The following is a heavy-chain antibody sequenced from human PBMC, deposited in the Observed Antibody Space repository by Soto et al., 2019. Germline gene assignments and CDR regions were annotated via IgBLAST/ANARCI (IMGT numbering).Heavy chain of an antibody. Sequence: PSETLSLTSAVYGGSFSSYYWSWIRQPPGKGLEWIGYINHSGSTNYNPTLKSRVTISVDTSKNQFSLKLSSVTAADTAVYYCARGAARITIFGVVTQDYYYYMDVWGKGTTVTVSS. V-gene: IGHV4-34*01. CDR2: INHSGST. CDR1: GGSFSSYY. CDR3: ARGAARITIFGVVTQDYYYYMDV. J-gene: IGHJ6*03. D-gene: IGHD3-3*01.